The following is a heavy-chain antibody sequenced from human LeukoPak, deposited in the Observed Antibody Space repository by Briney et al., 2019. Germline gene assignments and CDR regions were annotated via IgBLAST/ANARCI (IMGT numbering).Heavy chain of an antibody. D-gene: IGHD1-14*01. V-gene: IGHV4-34*01. J-gene: IGHJ4*02. Sequence: SETLSLTCAVYGGSFSGYYWSWIRQPPGKGLEWIGEINHSGSTNYNPSLKSRVTISVDTSKNQFSLKLSSVTAADTAVYYCAREDRYHYFDYWGQGILISVSS. CDR1: GGSFSGYY. CDR2: INHSGST. CDR3: AREDRYHYFDY.